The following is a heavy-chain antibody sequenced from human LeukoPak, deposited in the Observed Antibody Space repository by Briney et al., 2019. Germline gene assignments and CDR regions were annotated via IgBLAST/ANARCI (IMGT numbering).Heavy chain of an antibody. V-gene: IGHV4-39*07. D-gene: IGHD3-22*01. CDR2: IYYNGDT. Sequence: SETLSLTCSVSGGSISSSRSYWGWIRQTPGKGLEWVGSIYYNGDTYYNPSFKSRVSMSVDTAKNQISLILTSVTAADTAVYYCARASYSYDINGWVPFDYWGQGTLVTVSS. CDR3: ARASYSYDINGWVPFDY. CDR1: GGSISSSRSY. J-gene: IGHJ4*02.